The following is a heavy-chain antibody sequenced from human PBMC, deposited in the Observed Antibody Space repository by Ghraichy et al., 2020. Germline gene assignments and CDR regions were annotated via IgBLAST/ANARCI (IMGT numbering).Heavy chain of an antibody. CDR2: IIPIFGTA. CDR1: GGTFSSYA. Sequence: SVKVSCKASGGTFSSYAISWVRQAPGQGLEWMGGIIPIFGTANYAQKFQGRVTITADESTSTAYMELSSLRSEDTAVYYCARYDILTGPHHYYYYGMDVGGQGTTVTVSS. D-gene: IGHD3-9*01. V-gene: IGHV1-69*13. J-gene: IGHJ6*02. CDR3: ARYDILTGPHHYYYYGMDV.